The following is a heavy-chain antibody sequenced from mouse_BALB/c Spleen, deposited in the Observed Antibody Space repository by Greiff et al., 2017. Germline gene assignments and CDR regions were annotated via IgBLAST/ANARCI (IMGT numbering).Heavy chain of an antibody. CDR2: IWSGGST. Sequence: VHLVESGPGLVQPSQSLSITCTVSGFSLTSYGVHWVRQSPGKGLEWLGVIWSGGSTDYNAAFISRLSISKDNSKSQVFFKMNSLQANDTAIYYCARNQIPYGNYEAWFAYWGQGTLVTVSA. CDR1: GFSLTSYG. J-gene: IGHJ3*01. V-gene: IGHV2-2*02. D-gene: IGHD2-10*02. CDR3: ARNQIPYGNYEAWFAY.